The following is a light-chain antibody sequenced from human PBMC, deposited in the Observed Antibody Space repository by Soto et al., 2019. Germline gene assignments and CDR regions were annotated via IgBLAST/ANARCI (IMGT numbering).Light chain of an antibody. CDR3: QQSNSYPWT. J-gene: IGKJ1*01. CDR2: MAS. Sequence: IQMTQSPSTLSASAGDRVTITCRASQSISPYLAWYQQKPGKAPKLLIYMASSLQSGVPSRFSGSGSGTEFTLTISSLQPDDFETYYCQQSNSYPWTFGQGTQVDIK. CDR1: QSISPY. V-gene: IGKV1-5*03.